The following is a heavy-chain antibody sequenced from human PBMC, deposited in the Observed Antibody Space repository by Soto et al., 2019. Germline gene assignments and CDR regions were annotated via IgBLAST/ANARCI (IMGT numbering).Heavy chain of an antibody. CDR3: ARYIAASGTSYFDY. D-gene: IGHD1-26*01. V-gene: IGHV4-4*02. CDR2: IHHSGSA. J-gene: IGHJ4*02. CDR1: GGSITSGNW. Sequence: SVTLSLSCAVSGGSITSGNWWSWVRQPPGKGLEFIGEIHHSGSANYNPSLKSRVTMSVDKSKNHFSLNLGSLSAADTAVYYCARYIAASGTSYFDYLCLGTVLTVSS.